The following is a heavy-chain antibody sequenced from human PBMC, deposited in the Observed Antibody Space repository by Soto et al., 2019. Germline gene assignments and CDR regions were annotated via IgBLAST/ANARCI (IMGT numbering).Heavy chain of an antibody. CDR3: ARAGELRYFDLLSRMALADY. Sequence: QVQLVQSGAEVKKPGASVKVSCKASGYTFTSYGISWVRQAPGQGLEWMGWISAYNGNTNYAQKLQGRVTMTTDTSTSTAYMELRSLRSDDTAVYYCARAGELRYFDLLSRMALADYWGQGTLVTVSS. CDR2: ISAYNGNT. D-gene: IGHD3-9*01. V-gene: IGHV1-18*01. CDR1: GYTFTSYG. J-gene: IGHJ4*02.